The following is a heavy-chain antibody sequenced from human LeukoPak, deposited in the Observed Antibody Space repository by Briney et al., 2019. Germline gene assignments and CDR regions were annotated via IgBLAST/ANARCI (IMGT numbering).Heavy chain of an antibody. V-gene: IGHV3-7*01. CDR1: GFTFSSYW. D-gene: IGHD6-6*01. Sequence: GGSLRLSCAAPGFTFSSYWMSWVRQAPGKGLEWVANIRQDGSEKYYVDSVKGRFTISRDNAKNSLYLQMNSLRAEDTAVYYCARDKIAARPRYYYMDVWGKGTTVTVSS. CDR2: IRQDGSEK. CDR3: ARDKIAARPRYYYMDV. J-gene: IGHJ6*03.